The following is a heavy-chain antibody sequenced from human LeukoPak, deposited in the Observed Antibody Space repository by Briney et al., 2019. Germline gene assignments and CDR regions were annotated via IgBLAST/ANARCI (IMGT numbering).Heavy chain of an antibody. V-gene: IGHV3-23*01. CDR2: IYSGGST. D-gene: IGHD1-7*01. CDR3: AKEGKTRTWNYSQAKPVY. CDR1: GFTFSSYA. J-gene: IGHJ4*02. Sequence: GGSLRLSCAASGFTFSSYAMSWVRQAPGKGLEWVSVIYSGGSTYYADSVKGRFTISRDNSKNMLYLQMNSLRAEDTAVYYCAKEGKTRTWNYSQAKPVYWGQGTLVTVSS.